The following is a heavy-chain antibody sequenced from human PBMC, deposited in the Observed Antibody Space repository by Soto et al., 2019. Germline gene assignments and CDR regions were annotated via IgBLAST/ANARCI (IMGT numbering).Heavy chain of an antibody. Sequence: GGSLRLSCAASGFTFSSYAMSWVRQAPGKGLEWVSAISGSGGSTYYADSVKGRFTISRDNSKNTRYLQMNSLRAEDTAVYYCAKHGYCTNGVCYNTYYMDVWGKGTTVTVSS. CDR3: AKHGYCTNGVCYNTYYMDV. V-gene: IGHV3-23*01. CDR1: GFTFSSYA. J-gene: IGHJ6*03. D-gene: IGHD2-8*01. CDR2: ISGSGGST.